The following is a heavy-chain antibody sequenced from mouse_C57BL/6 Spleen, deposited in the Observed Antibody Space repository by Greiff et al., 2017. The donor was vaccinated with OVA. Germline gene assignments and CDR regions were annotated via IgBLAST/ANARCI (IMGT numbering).Heavy chain of an antibody. V-gene: IGHV1-54*01. D-gene: IGHD2-5*01. J-gene: IGHJ3*01. CDR1: GYAFTNYL. CDR2: INPGSGGT. CDR3: ARGDSNPFAY. Sequence: VQLQQSGAELVRPGTSVKVSCKASGYAFTNYLIEWVKQRPGQGLEWIGVINPGSGGTNYNEKFKGKATLTADKSSSTAYMQLSSLTSEDSAVYFCARGDSNPFAYWGQGTLVTVSA.